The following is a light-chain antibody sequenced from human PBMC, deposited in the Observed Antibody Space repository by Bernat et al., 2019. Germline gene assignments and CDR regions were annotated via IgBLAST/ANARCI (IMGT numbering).Light chain of an antibody. CDR3: QQYDELPIT. V-gene: IGKV1-33*01. CDR2: DAS. Sequence: DIQMTQSPSSLSASVGDRVTITCQASQDISNYLNWYQQRPGKAPTLLIYDASILKTGVPSRFSGSGSGTDFSFTIRSLQPEDIATYFCQQYDELPITFGQGTRLEIK. CDR1: QDISNY. J-gene: IGKJ5*01.